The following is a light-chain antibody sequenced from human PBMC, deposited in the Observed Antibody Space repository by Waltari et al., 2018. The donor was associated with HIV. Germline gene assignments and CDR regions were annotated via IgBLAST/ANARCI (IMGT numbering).Light chain of an antibody. CDR1: SSNIGSTY. CDR2: RNN. J-gene: IGLJ3*02. CDR3: AAWDDSLSGLWV. V-gene: IGLV1-47*01. Sequence: QSVLTQPPSASGTPGQRVTISCYGSSSNIGSTYVYCYQQLPGTAPKLLIYRNNQRPSGVPDRFSGSKSGTSASLAISGLRSEDEADYYCAAWDDSLSGLWVFGGGTKLTVL.